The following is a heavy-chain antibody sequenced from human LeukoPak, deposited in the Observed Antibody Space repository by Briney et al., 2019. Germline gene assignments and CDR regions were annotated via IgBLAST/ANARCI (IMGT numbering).Heavy chain of an antibody. CDR2: ISSNGGST. CDR1: GFIVSINY. D-gene: IGHD3-3*01. J-gene: IGHJ4*02. CDR3: ARDDQDYDFWSGPGYS. Sequence: PGGSLRLSCAASGFIVSINYMTWVRQAPGKGLEYVSAISSNGGSTYYANSVKGRFTISRDNSKNTLYLQMGSLRAEDMAVYYCARDDQDYDFWSGPGYSWGQGTLVTVSS. V-gene: IGHV3-64*01.